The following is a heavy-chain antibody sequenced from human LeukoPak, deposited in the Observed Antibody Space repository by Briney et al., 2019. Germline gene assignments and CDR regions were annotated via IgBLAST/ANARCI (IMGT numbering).Heavy chain of an antibody. CDR3: AKDGRQQLVSDY. D-gene: IGHD6-13*01. CDR2: ISGSGGST. Sequence: PGGSLRLSCAASGFTFSSYAMSWVRQAPGKGLEWVSAISGSGGSTYYADSVKGRFTISRDNSKNTLYLQMNSLRAGDTAVYYCAKDGRQQLVSDYWGQGTLVTVSS. V-gene: IGHV3-23*01. CDR1: GFTFSSYA. J-gene: IGHJ4*02.